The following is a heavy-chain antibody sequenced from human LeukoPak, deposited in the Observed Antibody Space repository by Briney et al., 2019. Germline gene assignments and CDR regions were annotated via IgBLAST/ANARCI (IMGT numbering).Heavy chain of an antibody. CDR1: GFTFSNYA. CDR2: ISGSGDST. CDR3: ARAVYDYVWGSPLMGY. Sequence: PGGSLRLSCAASGFTFSNYAMRWVRQAPGKGLEWVSGISGSGDSTYYADSVKGRFTISRDNSKNTLYLQMNSLRAEDTAVYYCARAVYDYVWGSPLMGYWGQGTLVTVSS. D-gene: IGHD3-16*01. J-gene: IGHJ4*02. V-gene: IGHV3-23*01.